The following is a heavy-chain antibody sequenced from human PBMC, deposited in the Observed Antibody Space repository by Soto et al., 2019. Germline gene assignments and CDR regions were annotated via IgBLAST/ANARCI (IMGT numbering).Heavy chain of an antibody. CDR2: ISRDGGTK. J-gene: IGHJ4*02. D-gene: IGHD2-8*02. V-gene: IGHV3-30*03. Sequence: QVQLVESGGGVVQPGRSLRLSCAASGFTVSSYGMHWVRQAPGKGLEWVAVISRDGGTKYYADSVKGRFTISRDNSWYTLFLEMHSLRGDDMAIYYCTGEVASGYWGQGTLVIVSS. CDR3: TGEVASGY. CDR1: GFTVSSYG.